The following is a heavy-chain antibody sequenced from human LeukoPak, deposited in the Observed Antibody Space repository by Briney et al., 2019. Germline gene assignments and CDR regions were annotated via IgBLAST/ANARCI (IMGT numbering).Heavy chain of an antibody. CDR3: ARDGRSYGLSNYYGMDV. J-gene: IGHJ6*02. D-gene: IGHD5-18*01. CDR1: GYTFTSYY. CDR2: INPSGGST. V-gene: IGHV1-46*01. Sequence: ASVKVPCKASGYTFTSYYMHWVRQAPGQGLEWMGIINPSGGSTSYAQKFQGRVTMTRDTSTSTVYMELSSLRSEDTAVYYCARDGRSYGLSNYYGMDVWGQGTTVTVSS.